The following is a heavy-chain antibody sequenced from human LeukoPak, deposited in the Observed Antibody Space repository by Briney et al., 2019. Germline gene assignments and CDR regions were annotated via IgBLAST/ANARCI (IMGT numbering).Heavy chain of an antibody. Sequence: ASVKVSCKGSVYTLTSYGISWVRQAPGQGLAWMGWISAYNGNTNYAQKLQGRVTMTTVTSTSTAYMELRSLRTDDTAVYCCARSRLVRRDYGDDLVDYWGKGTLVTVSS. J-gene: IGHJ4*02. CDR3: ARSRLVRRDYGDDLVDY. CDR2: ISAYNGNT. V-gene: IGHV1-18*01. D-gene: IGHD4-17*01. CDR1: VYTLTSYG.